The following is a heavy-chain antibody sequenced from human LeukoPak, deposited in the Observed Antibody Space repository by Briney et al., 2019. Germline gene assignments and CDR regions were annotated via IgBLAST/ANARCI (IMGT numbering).Heavy chain of an antibody. CDR2: IWYDESNK. CDR3: ARDGFSSSWYGRALDY. V-gene: IGHV3-33*01. D-gene: IGHD6-13*01. CDR1: GFSSYG. Sequence: GRSLRLSCAASGFSSYGMHWVRQAPGKGLEWVAVIWYDESNKYYADSVKGRFTISRDNSRNTLYLQMNSLRAEDTAVYYCARDGFSSSWYGRALDYWGQGTLVTVSS. J-gene: IGHJ4*02.